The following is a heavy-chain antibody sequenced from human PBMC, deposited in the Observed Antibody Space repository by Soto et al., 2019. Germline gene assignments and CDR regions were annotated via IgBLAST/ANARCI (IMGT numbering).Heavy chain of an antibody. D-gene: IGHD5-12*01. V-gene: IGHV3-30-3*01. CDR1: GFTFSSYA. Sequence: QVQLVESGGGVVQPGRSLRLSCAASGFTFSSYAMHWVRQAPGKGLEWVAVISYDGSNKYYADSVKGRFTISRDNSKNTLYLQMNSLRAEDTAVYYCARGYVPFAYWGQGTLVTVSS. CDR2: ISYDGSNK. CDR3: ARGYVPFAY. J-gene: IGHJ4*02.